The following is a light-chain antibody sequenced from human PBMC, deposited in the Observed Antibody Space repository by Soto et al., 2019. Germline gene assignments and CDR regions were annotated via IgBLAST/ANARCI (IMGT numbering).Light chain of an antibody. CDR3: SSYAGRITLV. CDR1: SSDVGGYNY. Sequence: QSVLTQPASVSGSPGQSITISCTGTSSDVGGYNYVSWYQQHPDKAPKLILYEVSNRPSGVSNRFSGSKSGNTASLTISGLQAEDEGDYYCSSYAGRITLVFGGGTKLTVL. V-gene: IGLV2-23*02. J-gene: IGLJ2*01. CDR2: EVS.